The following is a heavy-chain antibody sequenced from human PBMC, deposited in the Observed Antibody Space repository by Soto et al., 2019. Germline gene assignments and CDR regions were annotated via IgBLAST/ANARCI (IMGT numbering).Heavy chain of an antibody. D-gene: IGHD6-13*01. CDR3: ARVDPRGMAEVRKH. V-gene: IGHV1-18*01. CDR1: GNTFASHG. Sequence: GASVKVSCKASGNTFASHGFSWVRQAPGQGLEWMGWISGFNGQTNYALKFQGRVTLTTDASTSTAYMELRSLRSDDTAVYFCARVDPRGMAEVRKHWGQGTLVTVTS. CDR2: ISGFNGQT. J-gene: IGHJ1*01.